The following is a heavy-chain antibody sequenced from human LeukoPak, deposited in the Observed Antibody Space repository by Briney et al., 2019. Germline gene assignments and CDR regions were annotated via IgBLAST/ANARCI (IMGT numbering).Heavy chain of an antibody. V-gene: IGHV3-23*01. J-gene: IGHJ3*02. CDR3: AKDYYYDSSGDAFDI. D-gene: IGHD3-22*01. Sequence: PGGSLRLSCAASGFTFSSYAMSWVRQAPGKGLEWVSAISGSGGSTYYADSVKGRFIISRDNSKNTLYLQMNSLRAEDTAVYYCAKDYYYDSSGDAFDIWGQGTMVTVSS. CDR1: GFTFSSYA. CDR2: ISGSGGST.